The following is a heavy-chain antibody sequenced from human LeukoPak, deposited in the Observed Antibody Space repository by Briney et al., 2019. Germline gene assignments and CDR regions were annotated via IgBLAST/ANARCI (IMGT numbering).Heavy chain of an antibody. J-gene: IGHJ4*02. D-gene: IGHD2-15*01. Sequence: GGSLRLSCAASGFTFSTYAITWVRQAPGQGLEWVGRIKSKTDGGTTDYAAPVKGRFTISRDDSKNTLYLQMNSLKTEDTAVYYCTTDLPLYCSGGSCYSANDYWGQGTLVTVSS. CDR3: TTDLPLYCSGGSCYSANDY. CDR2: IKSKTDGGTT. V-gene: IGHV3-15*01. CDR1: GFTFSTYA.